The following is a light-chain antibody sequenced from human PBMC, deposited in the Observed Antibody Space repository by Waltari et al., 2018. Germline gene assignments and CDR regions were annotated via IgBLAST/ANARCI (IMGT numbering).Light chain of an antibody. V-gene: IGKV3-15*01. J-gene: IGKJ1*01. CDR3: QQYDYFWS. Sequence: EILMTQSPATLSVSPGDTATLSCRASQRISRNLARYQQRPGQAPRLLIYGASTRATGVPARFSGRGSGTDFTLIIRSLQSEDFAVYFCQQYDYFWSFGQGTKVEI. CDR2: GAS. CDR1: QRISRN.